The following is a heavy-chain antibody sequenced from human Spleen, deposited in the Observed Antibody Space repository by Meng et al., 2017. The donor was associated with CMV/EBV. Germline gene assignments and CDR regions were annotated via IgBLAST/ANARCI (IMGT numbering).Heavy chain of an antibody. CDR1: GYALSSYY. D-gene: IGHD3-22*01. CDR3: ARAMTDHS. V-gene: IGHV1-46*01. Sequence: SVKVSCKTSGYALSSYYMHWVRQAPGQGLEWMGISNPSGSTTYAQKFQGRVTMTRDTSTSTVYMELSRLRSEDTALYYCARAMTDHSWGQGTLVTVSS. J-gene: IGHJ4*02. CDR2: SNPSGST.